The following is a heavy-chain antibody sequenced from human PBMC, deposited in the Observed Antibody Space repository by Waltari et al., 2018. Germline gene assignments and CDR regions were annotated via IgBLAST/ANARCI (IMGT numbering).Heavy chain of an antibody. CDR2: ITWNAVNV. D-gene: IGHD3-3*01. CDR1: GFNFDDYA. CDR3: ARGGPTWNYYFHMDV. Sequence: EVQLVESGGDLVQPGGSLRLSCAASGFNFDDYAMHWVRQAPGKGLGWVSFITWNAVNVAYADSVKGRFTISRDNTRNSLYLQMNSLRADDMALYYCARGGPTWNYYFHMDVWGKGTTVTVSS. J-gene: IGHJ6*03. V-gene: IGHV3-9*03.